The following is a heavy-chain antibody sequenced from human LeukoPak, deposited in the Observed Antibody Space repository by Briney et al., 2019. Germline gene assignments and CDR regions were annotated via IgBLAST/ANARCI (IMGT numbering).Heavy chain of an antibody. J-gene: IGHJ4*02. CDR3: ARTMWGFDY. V-gene: IGHV3-48*03. CDR1: GFAFSYYE. CDR2: ISSGGSII. Sequence: GGSLRLSWASAGFAFSYYERSWVRQAPGEGLGLVSYISSGGSIIYYADSVKGRFNISRENAKRSLFLQMNSLRVEDTAVYYCARTMWGFDYWGQGTLVTVSS. D-gene: IGHD7-27*01.